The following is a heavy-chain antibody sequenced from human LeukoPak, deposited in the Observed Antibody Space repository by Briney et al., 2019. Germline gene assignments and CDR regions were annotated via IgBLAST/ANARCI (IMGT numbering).Heavy chain of an antibody. J-gene: IGHJ4*02. CDR2: INSDGSST. CDR1: GFTFSSYW. Sequence: PGGSLRLSCAASGFTFSSYWMHWVRHAPGKGLVWVSRINSDGSSTSYADSVKGRFTIPRDNAKNTLYLQMNSLRAEDTAVYYCARFYCSSTSCLEDYWGQGTLVTVSS. V-gene: IGHV3-74*01. CDR3: ARFYCSSTSCLEDY. D-gene: IGHD2-2*01.